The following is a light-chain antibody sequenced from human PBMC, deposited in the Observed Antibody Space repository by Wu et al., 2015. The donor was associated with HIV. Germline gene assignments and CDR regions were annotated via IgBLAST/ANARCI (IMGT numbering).Light chain of an antibody. J-gene: IGKJ5*01. CDR3: QRGIT. V-gene: IGKV1-9*01. CDR1: QAISSY. Sequence: DIQLTQSPSFLSASVGDRVNIACRASQAISSYLAWYQQKPGKAPKLLIYAASTLQSGVPSRFSGSGSETEFTLTISSLQPEDFATYFCQRGITFGQGTRLEIK. CDR2: AAS.